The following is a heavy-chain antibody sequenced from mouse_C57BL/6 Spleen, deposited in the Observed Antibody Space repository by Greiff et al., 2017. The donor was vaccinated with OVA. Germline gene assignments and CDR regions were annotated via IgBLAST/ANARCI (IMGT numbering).Heavy chain of an antibody. CDR2: IDPENGDT. CDR1: GFNIKDDY. V-gene: IGHV14-4*01. Sequence: VQLQQSGAELVRPGASVKLSCTASGFNIKDDYMHWVKQRPEQGLEWIGWIDPENGDTEYAPKFQGKATITADTSSNTAYLQLSSLTSEDTAVYYCTTTVVADYYAMDYWGQGTSVTVSS. J-gene: IGHJ4*01. CDR3: TTTVVADYYAMDY. D-gene: IGHD1-1*01.